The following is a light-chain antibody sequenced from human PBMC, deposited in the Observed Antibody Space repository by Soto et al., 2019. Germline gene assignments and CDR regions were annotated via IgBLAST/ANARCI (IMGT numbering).Light chain of an antibody. CDR3: QQYDPYSST. CDR1: QSISDW. Sequence: DIQMTQSPSTLSASVGDRVTITCRASQSISDWLAWYQQKPGKAPKLLIYKASSLQSGVPSRFSGSGSGTEFTLTIISLQPYDFATYYCQQYDPYSSTFGQGTKLEIK. J-gene: IGKJ2*01. CDR2: KAS. V-gene: IGKV1-5*03.